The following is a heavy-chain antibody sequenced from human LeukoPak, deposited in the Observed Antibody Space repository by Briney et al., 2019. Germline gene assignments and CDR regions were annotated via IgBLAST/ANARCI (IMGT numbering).Heavy chain of an antibody. CDR1: GFTFSDYY. CDR2: ISSSGSST. V-gene: IGHV3-11*05. J-gene: IGHJ4*02. Sequence: GGSLRLSCAASGFTFSDYYMSWIRQAPGKGLEWVSYISSSGSSTDYVDSVKGRFTISRDNAKNSLFLQMNSLRAEDTAVYYCARGNWAFDYWGQGTLVTVSS. CDR3: ARGNWAFDY. D-gene: IGHD7-27*01.